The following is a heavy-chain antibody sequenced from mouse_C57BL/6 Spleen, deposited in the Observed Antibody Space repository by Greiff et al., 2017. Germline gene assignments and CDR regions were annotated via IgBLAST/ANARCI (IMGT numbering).Heavy chain of an antibody. J-gene: IGHJ2*01. CDR1: GYSITSGYD. Sequence: EVQVVESGPGMVKPSQSLSLTCTVTGYSITSGYDWHWIRHFPGNKLEWMGYISYSGSTNYNPSLKSRISITHDTSKNHFFLKLNSVTTEDTATYYCARGGGYDGFDYWGQGTTLTVSS. D-gene: IGHD2-2*01. CDR2: ISYSGST. V-gene: IGHV3-1*01. CDR3: ARGGGYDGFDY.